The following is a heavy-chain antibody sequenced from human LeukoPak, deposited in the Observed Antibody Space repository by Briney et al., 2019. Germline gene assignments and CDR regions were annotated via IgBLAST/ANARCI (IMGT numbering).Heavy chain of an antibody. CDR2: IYTSGST. CDR1: GGSISSSSYD. D-gene: IGHD1-26*01. J-gene: IGHJ4*02. V-gene: IGHV4-39*07. Sequence: SETLSLTCTVSGGSISSSSYDWGWIRQPPGKGLEWIGRIYTSGSTNYNPSLTSRVTMSVDTSKNQFSLKLSSVTAADTAVYYCARERSGSLDYWGQGTLVTVSS. CDR3: ARERSGSLDY.